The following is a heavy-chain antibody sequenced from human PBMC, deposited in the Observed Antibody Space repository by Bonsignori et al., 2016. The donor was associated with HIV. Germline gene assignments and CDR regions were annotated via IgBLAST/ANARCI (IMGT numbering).Heavy chain of an antibody. CDR2: IYSGGSST. J-gene: IGHJ3*02. V-gene: IGHV3-23*03. D-gene: IGHD3-10*01. Sequence: VRQAPGKGLEWVSVIYSGGSSTYYADSVKGRFTISRDNSKNTLYLQMNSLRAEDTAVYYCAKVPGVRGYAFDIWGQGTMVTVSS. CDR3: AKVPGVRGYAFDI.